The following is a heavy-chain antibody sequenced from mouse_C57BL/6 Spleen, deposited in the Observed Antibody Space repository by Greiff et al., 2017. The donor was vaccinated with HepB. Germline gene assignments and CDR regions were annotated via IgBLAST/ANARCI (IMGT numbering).Heavy chain of an antibody. CDR3: TSFYDYDGGDY. J-gene: IGHJ4*01. V-gene: IGHV5-9-1*02. D-gene: IGHD2-4*01. CDR2: ISSGGDYI. Sequence: DVHLVESGEGLVKPGGSLKLSCAASGFTFSSYAMSWVRQTPEKRLEWVAYISSGGDYIYYADTVKGRFTISRDNARNTLYLQMSSLKSEDTAMYYCTSFYDYDGGDYWGQGTSVTVSS. CDR1: GFTFSSYA.